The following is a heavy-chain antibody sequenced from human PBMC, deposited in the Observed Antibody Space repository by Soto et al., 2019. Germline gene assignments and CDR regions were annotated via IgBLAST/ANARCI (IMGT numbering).Heavy chain of an antibody. CDR1: GYSFTSYW. Sequence: PGESLKISCKGSGYSFTSYWIGWVRQMPGKGLEWMGIIYPGDSDTRYSPSFQGQVTISADKSISTAYLQWSSLRALDTAMYYCATQRNGXGSLAQYWGQGTLVTVSS. CDR3: ATQRNGXGSLAQY. CDR2: IYPGDSDT. D-gene: IGHD3-10*01. V-gene: IGHV5-51*01. J-gene: IGHJ4*02.